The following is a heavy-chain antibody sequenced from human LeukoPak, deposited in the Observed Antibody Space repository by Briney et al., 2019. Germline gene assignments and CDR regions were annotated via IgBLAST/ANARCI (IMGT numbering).Heavy chain of an antibody. CDR1: GGSISSYY. CDR2: IYYSGST. Sequence: SETLSLTCTVSGGSISSYYWNWIRQPPGKGLEWIGYIYYSGSTNYNPSLKSRVTISVDTSKKQFSLKLSSVTAADTAVYYCAGRLWRRDGYNLSAFDIWGQGTMVAVSS. J-gene: IGHJ3*02. V-gene: IGHV4-59*01. CDR3: AGRLWRRDGYNLSAFDI. D-gene: IGHD5-24*01.